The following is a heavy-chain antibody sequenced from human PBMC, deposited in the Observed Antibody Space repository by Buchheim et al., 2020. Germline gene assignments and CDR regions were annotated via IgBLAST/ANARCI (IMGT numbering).Heavy chain of an antibody. Sequence: QLQLQESGPGLVKPSETLSLTCTVSGGSISSSSYYWGWIRQPPGKGLEWIGEINHSGSTNYNPSLKSRVTISVDTSKHQFSLKLSSVTAADTAVYYCARVSKTYSYGQRDYYYYYMDVWGKGTT. J-gene: IGHJ6*03. CDR1: GGSISSSSYY. CDR3: ARVSKTYSYGQRDYYYYYMDV. CDR2: INHSGST. D-gene: IGHD5-18*01. V-gene: IGHV4-39*07.